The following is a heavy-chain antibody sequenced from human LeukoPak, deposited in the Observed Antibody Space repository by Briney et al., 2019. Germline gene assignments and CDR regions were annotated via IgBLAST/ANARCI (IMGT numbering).Heavy chain of an antibody. Sequence: KSSETLSLTCAVYGGSFSGYYWSWIRQPPGKGLEWIGELDYSGATNYNPSLKSRVTMSVDTSNNRFSLKLNSVTAADTAVYYCARDSRLPDSGWYGNYFDYWGHGTLVTVSS. V-gene: IGHV4-34*01. CDR2: LDYSGAT. J-gene: IGHJ4*01. D-gene: IGHD6-19*01. CDR1: GGSFSGYY. CDR3: ARDSRLPDSGWYGNYFDY.